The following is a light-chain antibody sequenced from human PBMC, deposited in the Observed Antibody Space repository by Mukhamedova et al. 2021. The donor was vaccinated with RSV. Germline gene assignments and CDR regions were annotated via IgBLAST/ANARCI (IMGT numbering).Light chain of an antibody. J-gene: IGLJ1*01. CDR1: KIGSKS. CDR2: YDS. V-gene: IGLV3-21*01. CDR3: QVWDSGSEHYV. Sequence: GETARITCGGTKIGSKSVNWYQQRPGQAPVLLMYYDSDRPSGIPERFSGSNSGNTATLTISRVEAGDEADYYCQVWDSGSEHYVF.